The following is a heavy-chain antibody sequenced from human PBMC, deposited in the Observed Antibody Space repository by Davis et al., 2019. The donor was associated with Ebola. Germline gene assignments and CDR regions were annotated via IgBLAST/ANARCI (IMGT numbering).Heavy chain of an antibody. D-gene: IGHD6-13*01. Sequence: GESLKISCAASGFTFSSYGMHWVRQAPGKGLEWVAFIRYDGSNKYYADSVKGRFTISRDNSKNTLYLQMNSLRAEDTAVYYCARDGGQIEEIAAVPIYYFDYWGQGTLVTVSS. CDR3: ARDGGQIEEIAAVPIYYFDY. CDR2: IRYDGSNK. V-gene: IGHV3-30*02. CDR1: GFTFSSYG. J-gene: IGHJ4*02.